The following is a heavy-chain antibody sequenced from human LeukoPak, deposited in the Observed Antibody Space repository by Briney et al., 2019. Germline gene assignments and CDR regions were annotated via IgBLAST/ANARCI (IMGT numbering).Heavy chain of an antibody. V-gene: IGHV4-34*11. CDR3: ARGPLDSGYTYFDY. Sequence: SETLSLTCAVYGGSFSGYYWSWIRQPPGKGPEWIGYFSYSGSTNYNPSLKSRVTISVDTSKNQFSLNLSSVTAADTAVYYCARGPLDSGYTYFDYWGQGTLVSVAS. CDR2: FSYSGST. D-gene: IGHD5-12*01. CDR1: GGSFSGYY. J-gene: IGHJ4*02.